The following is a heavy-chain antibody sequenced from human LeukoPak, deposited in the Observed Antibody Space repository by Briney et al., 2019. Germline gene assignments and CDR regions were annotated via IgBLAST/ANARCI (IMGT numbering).Heavy chain of an antibody. CDR1: GFTFSNYW. CDR2: IKHDGSEK. CDR3: ARGLRWPDY. Sequence: GGSLRLSCAASGFTFSNYWMNWVRQAPGKGLEWVANIKHDGSEKYYVDSVKGRFTISRDNAKNSLFLQMNSLRAEDTAVYYCARGLRWPDYWGQETLVTVSS. D-gene: IGHD5-24*01. J-gene: IGHJ4*02. V-gene: IGHV3-7*01.